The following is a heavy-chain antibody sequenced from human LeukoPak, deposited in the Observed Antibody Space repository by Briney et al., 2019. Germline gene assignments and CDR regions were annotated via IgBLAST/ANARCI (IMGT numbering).Heavy chain of an antibody. J-gene: IGHJ4*02. Sequence: ASVKVSCKASGYTFTSYGISWVRQAPGQGLEWMGWISAYNGNTNYAQKLQGRVTMTTDTSTSTAYMELRSLRSDDTAVYYCARGARVEWSSSWPNFDYWGQGTLVTVSS. V-gene: IGHV1-18*01. D-gene: IGHD6-13*01. CDR2: ISAYNGNT. CDR3: ARGARVEWSSSWPNFDY. CDR1: GYTFTSYG.